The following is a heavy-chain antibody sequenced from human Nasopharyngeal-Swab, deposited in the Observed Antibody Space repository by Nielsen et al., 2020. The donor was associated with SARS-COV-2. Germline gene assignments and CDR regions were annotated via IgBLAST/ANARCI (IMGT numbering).Heavy chain of an antibody. J-gene: IGHJ3*02. CDR1: GFTFSSYW. D-gene: IGHD6-13*01. V-gene: IGHV3-74*01. Sequence: GGSLRLSCTASGFTFSSYWMHWVRQAPGKGLVWVSRINSNGSSTSYADSVKGRFTISRDNAKNTLYLQMNSLRAEDTAVYYCARDSAYSSSWYEAFDIWGQGTMVTVSS. CDR2: INSNGSST. CDR3: ARDSAYSSSWYEAFDI.